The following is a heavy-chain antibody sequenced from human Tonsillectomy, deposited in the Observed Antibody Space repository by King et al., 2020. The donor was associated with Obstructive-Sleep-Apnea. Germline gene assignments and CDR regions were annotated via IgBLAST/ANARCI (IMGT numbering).Heavy chain of an antibody. CDR2: IYYSGGT. Sequence: QLQESGPGLVKPSQTLSLTCTVSGGSLRSGGYYLSWIRPHPGKGLEWIGYIYYSGGTYYNPSLKSRVTISVYTSQNQFSLKLSSVTAADTAVYYCARDPPAVDYAFDIWGQGTMVTVSS. CDR1: GGSLRSGGYY. J-gene: IGHJ3*02. D-gene: IGHD3/OR15-3a*01. CDR3: ARDPPAVDYAFDI. V-gene: IGHV4-31*03.